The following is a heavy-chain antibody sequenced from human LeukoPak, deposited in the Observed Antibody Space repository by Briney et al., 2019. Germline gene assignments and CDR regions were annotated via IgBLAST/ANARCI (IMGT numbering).Heavy chain of an antibody. J-gene: IGHJ4*02. CDR3: ARFLSYYYDSSGSTFDY. Sequence: GGSLRLSCAASGFTFSSYSMNWVRQAPGKGLEWVSSISSSSSYIYYADSVKGRFTISRDNAKNSLYLQMNSLRAEDTAVYYCARFLSYYYDSSGSTFDYWGQGTLVTVSP. D-gene: IGHD3-22*01. V-gene: IGHV3-21*01. CDR2: ISSSSSYI. CDR1: GFTFSSYS.